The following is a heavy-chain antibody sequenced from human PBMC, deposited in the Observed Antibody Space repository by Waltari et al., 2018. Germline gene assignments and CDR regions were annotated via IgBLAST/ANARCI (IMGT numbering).Heavy chain of an antibody. CDR3: AKDPGFRPYYFDY. CDR2: ISGNGGRT. CDR1: GFTFSTYA. D-gene: IGHD6-25*01. V-gene: IGHV3-23*01. J-gene: IGHJ4*02. Sequence: EVQLLESGGGLAQPGGSLRLSCVASGFTFSTYAMGWVGQAPGEGLGWVSLISGNGGRTCYADSVESRFTSARDNSKNTVDLLMKSLRVEDTAVYYCAKDPGFRPYYFDYWGQGTLVTVSS.